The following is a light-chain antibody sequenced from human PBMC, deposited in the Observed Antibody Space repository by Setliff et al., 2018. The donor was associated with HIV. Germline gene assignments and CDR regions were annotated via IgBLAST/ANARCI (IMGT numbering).Light chain of an antibody. V-gene: IGLV2-14*01. Sequence: QSVLAQPASVSGSPGQSITISCTGTTSDVGGYNYVSWYQQHPGKAPKLIIYEVRNRPSGVSDRFSGSKSGNTASLTISGLQAEDEADYYCSSYAITNTLPFGTGTRSP. CDR2: EVR. CDR3: SSYAITNTLP. CDR1: TSDVGGYNY. J-gene: IGLJ1*01.